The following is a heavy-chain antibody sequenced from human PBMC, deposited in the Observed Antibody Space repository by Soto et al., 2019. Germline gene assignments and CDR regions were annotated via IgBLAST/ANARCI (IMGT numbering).Heavy chain of an antibody. D-gene: IGHD1-26*01. CDR2: IKQDGSEK. J-gene: IGHJ6*03. Sequence: GSLRLSCAASGFTFSSYWMSWVRQAPGKGLEWVANIKQDGSEKYYVDSVKGRFTISRDNAKNSLYLQMNSLRAEDTAVYYCARDRGVKAHYYYYYMDVWGKGTTVTVSS. V-gene: IGHV3-7*01. CDR1: GFTFSSYW. CDR3: ARDRGVKAHYYYYYMDV.